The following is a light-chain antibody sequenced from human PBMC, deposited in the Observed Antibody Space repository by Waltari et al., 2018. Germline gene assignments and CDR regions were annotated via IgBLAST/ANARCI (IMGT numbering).Light chain of an antibody. CDR1: QNIGRY. J-gene: IGKJ1*01. V-gene: IGKV3-20*01. CDR2: EAS. Sequence: EIEFSQTPRTPSLSPGETDPLSCRARQNIGRYLVWYQQKPGQAPRLLIYEASRRATGIPDRFSGSGSGTDFSLTISRLEPEDFAIYYCQNHERLPATFGQGTKVEIK. CDR3: QNHERLPAT.